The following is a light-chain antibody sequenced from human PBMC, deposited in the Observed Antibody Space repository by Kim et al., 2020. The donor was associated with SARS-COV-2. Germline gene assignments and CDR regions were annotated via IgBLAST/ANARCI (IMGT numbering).Light chain of an antibody. J-gene: IGKJ4*01. V-gene: IGKV3-11*01. CDR2: DTS. Sequence: SPGERATLSCRASQSIDNYVAWYQQKPGQAPRLLIYDTSNRATGIPARFSGSGSGTDFTLTISSLEPEDSAVYYCQQRSRWPPLTFGGGTKVDIK. CDR3: QQRSRWPPLT. CDR1: QSIDNY.